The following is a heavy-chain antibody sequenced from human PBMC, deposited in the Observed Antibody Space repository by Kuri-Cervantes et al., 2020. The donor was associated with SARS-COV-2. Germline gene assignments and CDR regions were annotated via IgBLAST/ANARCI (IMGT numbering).Heavy chain of an antibody. CDR1: GGSISSYY. Sequence: SETLSLTCTVSGGSISSYYWGWIRQPPGKGLEWIGSIYHSGSTYYNPSLKSRVTISVDTSKNQFSLKLSSVTAADTAVYYCGRVSWIQLWRRYSDSWGQGALVTVSS. CDR3: GRVSWIQLWRRYSDS. D-gene: IGHD5-18*01. J-gene: IGHJ4*02. V-gene: IGHV4-38-2*02. CDR2: IYHSGST.